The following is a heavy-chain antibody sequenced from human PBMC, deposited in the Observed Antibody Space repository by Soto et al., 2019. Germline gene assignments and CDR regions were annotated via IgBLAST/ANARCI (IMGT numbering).Heavy chain of an antibody. D-gene: IGHD6-6*01. V-gene: IGHV3-74*01. Sequence: EVQLVESGGGLVQLGGSLRLSCAASGFTFNNYFIYWVRQAPGRGLVWVSRVKGDGSVINYADSVKGRFTISIDNAKNMVHLQMDSLRAEDTAVYYCARDPARNWFDPWGQGTLVTVSS. CDR2: VKGDGSVI. J-gene: IGHJ5*02. CDR3: ARDPARNWFDP. CDR1: GFTFNNYF.